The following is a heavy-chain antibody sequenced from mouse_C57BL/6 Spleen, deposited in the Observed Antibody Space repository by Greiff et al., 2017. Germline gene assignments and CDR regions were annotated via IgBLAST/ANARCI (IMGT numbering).Heavy chain of an antibody. CDR2: ISSGGSYT. CDR1: GFTFSSYG. CDR3: ARQYSDYAMGY. J-gene: IGHJ4*01. V-gene: IGHV5-6*02. D-gene: IGHD2-12*01. Sequence: EVMLVESGGDLVKPGGSLKLSCAASGFTFSSYGMSWVRQTPDKRLEWVATISSGGSYTYYPNSVKGRFTISRDNAKNTLYLQMSSLKSEDTAMYYCARQYSDYAMGYWGQGTSVTVSS.